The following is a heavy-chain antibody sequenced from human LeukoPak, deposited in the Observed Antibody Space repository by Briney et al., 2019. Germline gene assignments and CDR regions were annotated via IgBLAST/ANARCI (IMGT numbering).Heavy chain of an antibody. Sequence: GGSLRLSCAASGFTFSSYAVSWVRQAPGKGLDWVSAISGSGGSTYYADSVKGRFTISRDNSKNTLYLQMNSLRAEDTAVYYCAKDLTLLWFGESTNWFDPWGQGTLVTVSS. J-gene: IGHJ5*02. V-gene: IGHV3-23*01. D-gene: IGHD3-10*01. CDR3: AKDLTLLWFGESTNWFDP. CDR2: ISGSGGST. CDR1: GFTFSSYA.